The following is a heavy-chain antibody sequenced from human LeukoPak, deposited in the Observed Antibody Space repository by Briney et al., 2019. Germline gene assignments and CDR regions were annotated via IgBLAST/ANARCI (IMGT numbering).Heavy chain of an antibody. J-gene: IGHJ4*02. CDR3: ARTVTGPGDYFDY. V-gene: IGHV3-11*01. CDR2: IGGSGNTI. D-gene: IGHD4-17*01. CDR1: GFTVSSDY. Sequence: PGGSLRLSCAASGFTVSSDYMTWVRQAPGKWLEWVSYIGGSGNTISYADSVKGRFTLSRDNAKNSLYLQMNSLRAEDTAVYYCARTVTGPGDYFDYWGQGTLVTVSS.